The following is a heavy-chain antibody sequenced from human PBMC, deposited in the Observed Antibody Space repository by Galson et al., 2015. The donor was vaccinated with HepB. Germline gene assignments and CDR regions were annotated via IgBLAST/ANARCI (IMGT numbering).Heavy chain of an antibody. CDR1: GYTFTSYA. CDR2: INAGNGNT. Sequence: SVKVSCKASGYTFTSYAMHWVRQAPGQRLEWMGWINAGNGNTKYSQKFQGRVTITRDTSASTAYMELSSLRSEDTAVYYCARDLLPSGSYYKPGDYWGQGTLVTVSS. CDR3: ARDLLPSGSYYKPGDY. J-gene: IGHJ4*02. V-gene: IGHV1-3*01. D-gene: IGHD3-10*01.